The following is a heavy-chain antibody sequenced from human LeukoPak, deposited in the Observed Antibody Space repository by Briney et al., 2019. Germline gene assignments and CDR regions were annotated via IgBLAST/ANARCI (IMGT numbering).Heavy chain of an antibody. CDR3: ARAAAGPRYFDY. V-gene: IGHV4-30-2*01. CDR2: IYHSGST. J-gene: IGHJ4*02. D-gene: IGHD6-13*01. Sequence: PSETLSLTCAVSGGSISSGGYSWSWIRQPPGKGLEWIGYIYHSGSTYYNPSLKSRVTISVDRSKNQFSLKLSSVTAADTAVYYCARAAAGPRYFDYWGQGTLVTVSS. CDR1: GGSISSGGYS.